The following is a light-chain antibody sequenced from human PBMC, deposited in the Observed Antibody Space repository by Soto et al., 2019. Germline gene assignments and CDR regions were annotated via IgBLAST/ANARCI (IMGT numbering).Light chain of an antibody. Sequence: QSVLTQPPSVSAAPGQKVTISCSGTSSNIGNHYVSWYQQFPGAAPKLLIYENNKRPSGIPDRFSGSKSGTSATLGITGLQTGDEADYYCGTWHSSLSTWVFGGGTKLTVL. J-gene: IGLJ3*02. CDR3: GTWHSSLSTWV. CDR1: SSNIGNHY. V-gene: IGLV1-51*02. CDR2: ENN.